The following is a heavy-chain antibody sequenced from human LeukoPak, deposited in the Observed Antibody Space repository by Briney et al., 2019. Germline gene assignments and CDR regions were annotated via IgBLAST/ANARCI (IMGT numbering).Heavy chain of an antibody. D-gene: IGHD5-12*01. CDR1: GFTFDDYA. CDR3: AKAVEWLRTYYMDV. CDR2: ISWDGGST. Sequence: PGGSLRLSCAASGFTFDDYAMHWVRQAPGKGLEWVSLISWDGGSTYYADPVKGRFTISRDNSKNSLYLQMNSLRAEDTALYYCAKAVEWLRTYYMDVWGKGTTVTVSS. J-gene: IGHJ6*03. V-gene: IGHV3-43D*03.